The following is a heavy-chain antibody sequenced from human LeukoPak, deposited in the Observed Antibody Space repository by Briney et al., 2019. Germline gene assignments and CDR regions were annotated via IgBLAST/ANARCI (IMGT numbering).Heavy chain of an antibody. V-gene: IGHV3-23*01. J-gene: IGHJ5*02. D-gene: IGHD6-6*01. Sequence: GGSLRLSCAASGFTFSSYAMSWVRQAPGGGLEWVSAISGSGGSTYYADSVKGRFTISRDNSKNTLYLQMNSLRAEDTAVYYCANPGIAASPSWFDPWGQGTLVTVSS. CDR2: ISGSGGST. CDR3: ANPGIAASPSWFDP. CDR1: GFTFSSYA.